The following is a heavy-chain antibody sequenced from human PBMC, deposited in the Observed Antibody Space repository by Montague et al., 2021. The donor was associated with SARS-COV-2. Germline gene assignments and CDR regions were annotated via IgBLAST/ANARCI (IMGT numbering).Heavy chain of an antibody. V-gene: IGHV6-1*01. J-gene: IGHJ3*01. Sequence: CAISGDSVSPGWNLSSDRLSWHWITHSPWRGLEWLSSTYYRPKWYNDSALSVSGRATVKPDTSRHQFSLQLDSVTPEDTALYFCARKMDSYFDVWGKGTMVIVSS. CDR1: GDSVSPGWNLSSDRLS. CDR3: ARKMDSYFDV. CDR2: TYYRPKWYN. D-gene: IGHD2-2*03.